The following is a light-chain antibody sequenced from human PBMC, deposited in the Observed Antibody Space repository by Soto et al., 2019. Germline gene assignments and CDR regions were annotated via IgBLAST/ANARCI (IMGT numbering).Light chain of an antibody. CDR1: HTISSH. V-gene: IGKV1-39*01. J-gene: IGKJ5*01. CDR3: QQSYTTPIT. Sequence: DIQMTQSPSSLSASVGDRVIITGRASHTISSHLNWYQQKPGKAPNLLVYAASSLQSGVPSRFTGSGSGTDFTLTISSLQPEDFATYFCQQSYTTPITFGQGTRLEIK. CDR2: AAS.